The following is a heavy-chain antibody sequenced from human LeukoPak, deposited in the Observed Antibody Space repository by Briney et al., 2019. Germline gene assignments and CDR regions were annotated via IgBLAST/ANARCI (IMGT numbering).Heavy chain of an antibody. J-gene: IGHJ4*02. V-gene: IGHV3-48*03. CDR2: ISSSGSTI. CDR1: GFTFSSYE. CDR3: AREKYYYDSSGYYGY. Sequence: GGSLRLSCAASGFTFSSYEMNCVRQAPGKGLEWVSYISSSGSTIYYADSVKGRFTISRDNAKNSLYLQMNSLRAEDTAVYYCAREKYYYDSSGYYGYWGQGTLVTVSS. D-gene: IGHD3-22*01.